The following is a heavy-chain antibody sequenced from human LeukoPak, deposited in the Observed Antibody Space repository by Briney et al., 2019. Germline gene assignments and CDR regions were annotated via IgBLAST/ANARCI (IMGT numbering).Heavy chain of an antibody. Sequence: GGSLRLSCTVSGFSVSNSGMSWVRRAPGKGLELISAISVDGETALYADSVKGRFIISRDNSKNTLYLQMSSLRAEDTAVYYCAQGYLSGWYPHWGQGSLVSVSS. V-gene: IGHV3-23*01. CDR3: AQGYLSGWYPH. CDR1: GFSVSNSG. J-gene: IGHJ4*02. CDR2: ISVDGETA. D-gene: IGHD6-19*01.